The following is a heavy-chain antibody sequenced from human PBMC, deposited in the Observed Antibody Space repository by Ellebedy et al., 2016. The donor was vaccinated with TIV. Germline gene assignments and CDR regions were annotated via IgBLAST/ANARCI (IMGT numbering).Heavy chain of an antibody. CDR1: GFTVSSNY. V-gene: IGHV3-53*01. Sequence: GESLKISCAASGFTVSSNYMSWVRQAPGKGLEWVSLIYSGGSTYYADSVKGRLTISRDNSKNTLYLQMKSLRAEDTAVYYCAKDRSGFCSGGRCPDRGYGMDVWGQGTTVTVSS. J-gene: IGHJ6*02. CDR2: IYSGGST. CDR3: AKDRSGFCSGGRCPDRGYGMDV. D-gene: IGHD2-15*01.